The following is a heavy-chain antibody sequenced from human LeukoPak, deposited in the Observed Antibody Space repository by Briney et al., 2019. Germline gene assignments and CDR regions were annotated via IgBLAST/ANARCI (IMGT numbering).Heavy chain of an antibody. Sequence: SETLSLTCAVDGGSFSFYYWSWIRQTPGKELEWIGEINHSGSSNYNPSLKSRVTISVDTSKNQFSLKLNSVTAADTAVYYCARRSQDFDFWGQGILVTVSA. CDR2: INHSGSS. CDR1: GGSFSFYY. CDR3: ARRSQDFDF. J-gene: IGHJ4*02. V-gene: IGHV4-34*01.